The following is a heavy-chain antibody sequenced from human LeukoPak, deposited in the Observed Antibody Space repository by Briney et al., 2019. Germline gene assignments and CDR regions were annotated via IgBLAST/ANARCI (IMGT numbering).Heavy chain of an antibody. CDR2: IRYDGSNK. CDR3: AKIGYYYDRGFDY. CDR1: GFTFSSYG. D-gene: IGHD3-22*01. V-gene: IGHV3-30*02. Sequence: GGSLRLSCAASGFTFSSYGMHWVRQAPGKGLEWVAFIRYDGSNKYYADSVKGRFTISRDNSKNTLHLQMNSLRAEETAVYYCAKIGYYYDRGFDYWGQGTLVTVSS. J-gene: IGHJ4*02.